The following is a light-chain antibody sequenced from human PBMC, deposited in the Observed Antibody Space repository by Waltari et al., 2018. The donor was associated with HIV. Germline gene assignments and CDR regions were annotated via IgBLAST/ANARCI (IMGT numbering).Light chain of an antibody. V-gene: IGLV2-18*02. Sequence: QSALTQPPSVSGSPGQSVTISCTGTSSDVGSYNLVSWYQQSPGTAPKLMVYEVTYRPSGVPERFSGSKSGNTASLTISGLQAEDEADDYCSSFTSSSTVVFGGGTKLTVL. CDR3: SSFTSSSTVV. CDR1: SSDVGSYNL. CDR2: EVT. J-gene: IGLJ3*02.